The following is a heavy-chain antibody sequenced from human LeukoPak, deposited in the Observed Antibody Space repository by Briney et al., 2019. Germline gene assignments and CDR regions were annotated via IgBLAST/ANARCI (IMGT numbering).Heavy chain of an antibody. Sequence: SETLSLTCTVSGGSISSSSYYWGWIRQPPGKGLEWIGSIYYSGSTYYNPSLKSRVTISVDTSKNQFSLKLSSVTAADTAVYYCARRPALDGSGSYQDAFDIWGQGTMVTVPS. J-gene: IGHJ3*02. CDR2: IYYSGST. CDR1: GGSISSSSYY. V-gene: IGHV4-39*01. D-gene: IGHD3-10*01. CDR3: ARRPALDGSGSYQDAFDI.